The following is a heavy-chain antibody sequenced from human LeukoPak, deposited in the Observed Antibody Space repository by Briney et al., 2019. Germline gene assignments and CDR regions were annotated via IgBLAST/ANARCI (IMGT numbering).Heavy chain of an antibody. V-gene: IGHV4-59*01. CDR2: IFYSGTT. CDR1: GGSFSSYY. D-gene: IGHD3-22*01. CDR3: ARGGWNKFDY. J-gene: IGHJ4*02. Sequence: SETLSLTCAVYGGSFSSYYWSWIRQPPGKGLEWIGFIFYSGTTNYNPSLKSRVTISVDTSKNQFSLKLSSVTAADTAVYYCARGGWNKFDYWGQGTLVTVSS.